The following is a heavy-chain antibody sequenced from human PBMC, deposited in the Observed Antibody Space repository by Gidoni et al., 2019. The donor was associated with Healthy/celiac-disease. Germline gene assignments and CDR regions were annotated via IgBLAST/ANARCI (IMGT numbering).Heavy chain of an antibody. CDR1: GGTFSSYA. CDR2: IIPIFGTA. D-gene: IGHD2-2*02. V-gene: IGHV1-69*01. CDR3: ARARMDIVVVPAAIWDYYYGMDV. Sequence: QVQLVQSGAEVKKPGSSVKVSCKASGGTFSSYAISWVRQAPGQGLEWMGGIIPIFGTANYAQKFQGRVTITADEYTSKADMELSSLRSEDTAVDYCARARMDIVVVPAAIWDYYYGMDVWGQGTTVTVSS. J-gene: IGHJ6*02.